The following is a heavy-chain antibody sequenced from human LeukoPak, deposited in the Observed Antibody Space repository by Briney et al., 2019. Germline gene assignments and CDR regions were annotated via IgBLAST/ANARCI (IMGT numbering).Heavy chain of an antibody. CDR1: GSTLDDYA. Sequence: GRSLRLSCAASGSTLDDYAMHWGRQAPGKGLGWGSGISWNSGSIGYADSVKGRFTISRDNAKNSLYLQMNSLRAEDTALYYCAKASQNYYESGGLDYWGQGTLVTVSS. V-gene: IGHV3-9*01. CDR2: ISWNSGSI. D-gene: IGHD3-22*01. J-gene: IGHJ4*02. CDR3: AKASQNYYESGGLDY.